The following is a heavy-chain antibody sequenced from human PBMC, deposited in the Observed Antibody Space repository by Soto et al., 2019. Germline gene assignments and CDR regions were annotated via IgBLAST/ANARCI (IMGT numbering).Heavy chain of an antibody. CDR3: VRPRPSGENYGMDV. CDR1: GLTVSHNY. V-gene: IGHV3-53*01. J-gene: IGHJ6*02. D-gene: IGHD3-16*01. Sequence: EVQLVESGGCLIQPGGSLRLSFVASGLTVSHNYMAWVRQAPEMGLEWVSILYTEGTTYYADSVKGRFTISRDSSKNTLFLQMDSLRAEDTAVYYCVRPRPSGENYGMDVWGQGTTVTVSS. CDR2: LYTEGTT.